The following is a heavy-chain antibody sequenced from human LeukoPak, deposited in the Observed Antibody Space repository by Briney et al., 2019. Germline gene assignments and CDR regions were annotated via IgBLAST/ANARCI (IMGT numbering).Heavy chain of an antibody. CDR2: IKDDGSLK. V-gene: IGHV3-48*03. D-gene: IGHD5-24*01. CDR1: RLTFSGFE. CDR3: ARRFRD. J-gene: IGHJ4*02. Sequence: GGSLRLSCVGSRLTFSGFEMNWGRQAPGKGLEWVSYIKDDGSLKTYADSVKGRFTISRDNAKNSLYLQMNSLRVEDTAIYYCARRFRDWGQGTLVTVSS.